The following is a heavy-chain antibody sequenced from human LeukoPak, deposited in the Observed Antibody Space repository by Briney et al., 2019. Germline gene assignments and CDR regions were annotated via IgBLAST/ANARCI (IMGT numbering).Heavy chain of an antibody. D-gene: IGHD2-21*01. CDR2: IFYSGST. V-gene: IGHV4-59*01. CDR3: GRGNYGVVDY. Sequence: PSETLSLTCTVSGGSINNYYWSWIRQPPGEGLEWIGYIFYSGSTKYNPSLKSRVTISVDTSKNQFSLKLSSVTAAVTAVYYCGRGNYGVVDYWGQGTLVTVSS. CDR1: GGSINNYY. J-gene: IGHJ4*02.